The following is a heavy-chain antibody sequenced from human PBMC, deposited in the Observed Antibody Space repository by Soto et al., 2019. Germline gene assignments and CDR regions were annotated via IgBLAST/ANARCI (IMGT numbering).Heavy chain of an antibody. D-gene: IGHD6-6*01. J-gene: IGHJ5*02. CDR2: IYYSGST. V-gene: IGHV4-39*01. CDR3: ARRPYSSSSWFDP. Sequence: SETLSLTCTVSGGSISSSSYYWGWIRQPPGKGLEWIGSIYYSGSTYYNPSLKSRVTISVDTSKNQFSLKLSSVTAADTAVYYCARRPYSSSSWFDPWGQGTLVTAPQ. CDR1: GGSISSSSYY.